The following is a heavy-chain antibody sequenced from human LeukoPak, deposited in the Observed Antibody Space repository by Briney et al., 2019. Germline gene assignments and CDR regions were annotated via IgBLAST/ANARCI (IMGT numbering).Heavy chain of an antibody. Sequence: SKTLSLTCTVSGGSISSGGYYWSWIRQHPGKGLEWIGYIYYSGSTYYNPSLKSRVTISVDTSKNQFSLKLSSVTAADTAVYYCARDLEPPRGWFDPWGQGTLVTVSS. CDR3: ARDLEPPRGWFDP. V-gene: IGHV4-31*03. CDR1: GGSISSGGYY. J-gene: IGHJ5*02. D-gene: IGHD1-14*01. CDR2: IYYSGST.